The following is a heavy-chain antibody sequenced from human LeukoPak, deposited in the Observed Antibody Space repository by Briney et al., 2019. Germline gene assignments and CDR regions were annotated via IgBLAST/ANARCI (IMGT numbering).Heavy chain of an antibody. CDR2: INHSGST. V-gene: IGHV4-34*01. Sequence: SETLSLTYTVSGGSISSYYWSWIRQPPGKGLEWIGEINHSGSTNYNPSLKSRVTISVDTSKNQFSLKLSSVTAADTAVYYCARGPPITIFGVRNRSLDYWGQGTLVTVSS. CDR1: GGSISSYY. J-gene: IGHJ4*02. CDR3: ARGPPITIFGVRNRSLDY. D-gene: IGHD3-3*01.